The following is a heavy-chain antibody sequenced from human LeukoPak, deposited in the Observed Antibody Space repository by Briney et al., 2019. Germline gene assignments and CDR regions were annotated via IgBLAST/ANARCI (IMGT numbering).Heavy chain of an antibody. Sequence: ASVKVSCKASGYTFTGFYMHWVRQAPGQGLEWMGRINPNSGGTNYAQKFQGRVTMTRDTSISTAYMELSRLRSDDTAVYYCARGGYSSGWHWERVDAFDIWGQGTMVTVSS. J-gene: IGHJ3*02. D-gene: IGHD6-19*01. V-gene: IGHV1-2*06. CDR1: GYTFTGFY. CDR2: INPNSGGT. CDR3: ARGGYSSGWHWERVDAFDI.